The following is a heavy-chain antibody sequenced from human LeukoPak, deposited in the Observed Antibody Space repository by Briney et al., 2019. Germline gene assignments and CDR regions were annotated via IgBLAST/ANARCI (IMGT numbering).Heavy chain of an antibody. CDR2: IKQDGSEK. D-gene: IGHD4-23*01. V-gene: IGHV3-7*03. Sequence: GGSLRLSCAASGFTFSSYWMSWVRQAPGKGLEWVANIKQDGSEKYYVDSVKGRFTISRDNAKNSLYLQMNSLRAEDTALYYCARVGGRYYYYYYYMDVWGKGTTVTVSS. CDR3: ARVGGRYYYYYYYMDV. CDR1: GFTFSSYW. J-gene: IGHJ6*03.